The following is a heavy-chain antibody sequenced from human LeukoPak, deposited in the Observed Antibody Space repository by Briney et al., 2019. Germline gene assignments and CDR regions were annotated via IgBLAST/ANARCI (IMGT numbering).Heavy chain of an antibody. CDR2: ISSGSNSR. CDR1: GTTFDRYS. V-gene: IGHV3-48*04. CDR3: AREKFLPSGGYYYMDV. J-gene: IGHJ6*03. Sequence: PGGSLRLSCVAYGTTFDRYSMDWVRQAPGKGLEGVSYISSGSNSRLYAESVKGRFTISRDNSDDSLFLQMNSLRPEDTGVYYCAREKFLPSGGYYYMDVWGKGTTVIVSS. D-gene: IGHD5-12*01.